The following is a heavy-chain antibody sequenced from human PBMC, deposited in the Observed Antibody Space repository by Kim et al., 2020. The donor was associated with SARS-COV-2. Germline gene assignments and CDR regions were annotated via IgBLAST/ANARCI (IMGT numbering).Heavy chain of an antibody. D-gene: IGHD2-2*01. J-gene: IGHJ4*02. CDR3: AKVNPELVVPAGIPYYFDY. Sequence: GGSLRLSCAASGFTFSSYAMSWVRQAPGKGLEWVSAISGSGGSTYYADSVKGRFTISRDNSKNTLYLQMNSLRAEDTAVYYCAKVNPELVVPAGIPYYFDYWGQGTLVTVSS. V-gene: IGHV3-23*01. CDR1: GFTFSSYA. CDR2: ISGSGGST.